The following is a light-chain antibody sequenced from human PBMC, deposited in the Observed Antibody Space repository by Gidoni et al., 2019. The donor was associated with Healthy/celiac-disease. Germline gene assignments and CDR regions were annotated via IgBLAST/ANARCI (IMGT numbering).Light chain of an antibody. CDR2: EVS. J-gene: IGLJ2*01. CDR3: SSYAGSDKTV. V-gene: IGLV2-8*01. CDR1: SSDVGGYNY. Sequence: QSALTQPPSESGSPGQAVTISCTGTSSDVGGYNYVSWYQQHPGKAPKLMIYEVSKRPSGVPARFSGSKSGNTASLTVSGLQAEDEADYYCSSYAGSDKTVFGGGTKLTVL.